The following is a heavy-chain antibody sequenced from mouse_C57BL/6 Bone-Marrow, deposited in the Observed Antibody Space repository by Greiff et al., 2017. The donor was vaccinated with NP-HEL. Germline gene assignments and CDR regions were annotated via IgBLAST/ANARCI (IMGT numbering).Heavy chain of an antibody. D-gene: IGHD1-1*01. CDR3: ARHGDYFGSSYGYFDV. V-gene: IGHV1-62-2*01. Sequence: SGAELVKPGASVKLSCKASGYTFTEYTIHWVKQRSGQGLEWIGWFYPGSGSIKYNVKFKDKATLTADKSSSTVYMDLSRLTSEDSAVYFCARHGDYFGSSYGYFDVWGTGTTVTVSS. J-gene: IGHJ1*03. CDR2: FYPGSGSI. CDR1: GYTFTEYT.